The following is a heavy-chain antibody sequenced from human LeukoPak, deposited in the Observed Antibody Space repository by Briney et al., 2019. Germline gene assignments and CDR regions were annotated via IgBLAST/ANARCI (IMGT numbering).Heavy chain of an antibody. J-gene: IGHJ4*02. Sequence: GGSLRLSCVVSGFTVNSNYMSWVRQAPGKGLEWVSVIYSGGTTNYAGSVKGRFIVYRDNSKNTLYLQMNSLRVEDTAVYYCASKVTTGYWGQGTLVTVSS. CDR2: IYSGGTT. D-gene: IGHD4-17*01. CDR3: ASKVTTGY. CDR1: GFTVNSNY. V-gene: IGHV3-66*01.